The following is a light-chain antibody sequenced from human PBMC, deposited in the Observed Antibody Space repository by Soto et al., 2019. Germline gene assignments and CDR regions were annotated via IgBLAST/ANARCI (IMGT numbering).Light chain of an antibody. CDR3: AAWDDSLNGPV. CDR2: TNN. J-gene: IGLJ3*02. V-gene: IGLV1-44*01. Sequence: QSLLTQPPSASGTPGQRVTISCSGSSSNIGRNTVNWYQQVPGTAPKLLIYTNNKRPSGVPDRFSGSRSGTSGSLAISGLQSEDEADYYCAAWDDSLNGPVFGGGTKVTVL. CDR1: SSNIGRNT.